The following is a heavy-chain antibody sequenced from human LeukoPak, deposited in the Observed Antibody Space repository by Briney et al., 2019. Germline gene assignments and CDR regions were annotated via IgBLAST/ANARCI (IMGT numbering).Heavy chain of an antibody. CDR1: GFTFSSYW. V-gene: IGHV3-7*01. Sequence: PGGSLRLSCAASGFTFSSYWMSWVRQAPGKGLEWVANIKQDGSEKYYVDSAKGRFTISRDNAKNSLYLQMNSLRAEDTAVYCCARPSPVPNYYYYGMDVWGQGTTVTVSS. CDR2: IKQDGSEK. J-gene: IGHJ6*02. CDR3: ARPSPVPNYYYYGMDV.